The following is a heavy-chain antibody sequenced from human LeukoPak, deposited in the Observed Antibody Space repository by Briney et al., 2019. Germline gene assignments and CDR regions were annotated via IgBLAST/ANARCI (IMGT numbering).Heavy chain of an antibody. CDR2: ISGSGGST. J-gene: IGHJ4*02. CDR1: GFTFSSYA. V-gene: IGHV3-23*01. CDR3: AKGGNAYCSSTSCSVDTATY. Sequence: GGSLRLSCAASGFTFSSYAMTWVRQAPGKGLEWVSLISGSGGSTYYADSVKGRFTISRDNSKNTLYLQMNSLRAEDTAVYYCAKGGNAYCSSTSCSVDTATYWGQGTLVTVSS. D-gene: IGHD2-2*01.